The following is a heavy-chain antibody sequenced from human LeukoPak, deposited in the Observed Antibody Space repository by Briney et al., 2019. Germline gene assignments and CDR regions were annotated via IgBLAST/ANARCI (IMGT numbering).Heavy chain of an antibody. CDR1: GFTFSSYS. J-gene: IGHJ1*01. V-gene: IGHV3-21*01. CDR2: ISSSSSYI. D-gene: IGHD2-15*01. CDR3: ARRTPGYCSGGTCYGFQH. Sequence: GGSLRLSCAASGFTFSSYSMNWVRQAPGKGLEWVSSISSSSSYIYYADSVKGRFTMSRDNAKNSLYLEMNSLRAEDTAVYYCARRTPGYCSGGTCYGFQHWGQGTLVTVSS.